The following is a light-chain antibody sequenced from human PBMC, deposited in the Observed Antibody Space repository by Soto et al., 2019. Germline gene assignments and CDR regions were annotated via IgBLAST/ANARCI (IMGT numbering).Light chain of an antibody. Sequence: DIQMTQSPSSVSASVGARVPITCRARQDISSWLAWYQQKPGKAPQLLIYAASSLQSGVPSRFSGSGSGTDFTLTISSLQPEDFATYYCQQSYSTPPITFGQGTRLEIK. CDR2: AAS. CDR3: QQSYSTPPIT. J-gene: IGKJ5*01. V-gene: IGKV1-12*01. CDR1: QDISSW.